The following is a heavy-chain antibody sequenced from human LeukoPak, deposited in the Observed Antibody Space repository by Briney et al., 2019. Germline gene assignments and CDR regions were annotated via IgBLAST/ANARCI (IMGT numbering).Heavy chain of an antibody. D-gene: IGHD3-16*01. CDR2: ISSSGSSI. CDR3: ARDAGSALVGEFDY. J-gene: IGHJ4*02. Sequence: RGSPRLSCAASGFTFSSYEMNWVRQAPGEGLEWVSYISSSGSSIYYADSAKGGFTISRADAKNCTSFLLNSRRADATAVYYCARDAGSALVGEFDYGGQGTLVTVSS. CDR1: GFTFSSYE. V-gene: IGHV3-48*03.